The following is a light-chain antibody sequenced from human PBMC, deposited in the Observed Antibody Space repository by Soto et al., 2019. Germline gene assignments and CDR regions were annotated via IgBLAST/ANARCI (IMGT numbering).Light chain of an antibody. Sequence: DIQMTQSPSTLSASVGDRVTITCRASQSISSWLAWYQQKPGKAPKLLIYKASSLESGVPSRFSGSGSGTEFTLSISSLQPDDFATYYYQRYNSYPYTFGQGTKLEIQ. V-gene: IGKV1-5*03. CDR3: QRYNSYPYT. J-gene: IGKJ2*01. CDR2: KAS. CDR1: QSISSW.